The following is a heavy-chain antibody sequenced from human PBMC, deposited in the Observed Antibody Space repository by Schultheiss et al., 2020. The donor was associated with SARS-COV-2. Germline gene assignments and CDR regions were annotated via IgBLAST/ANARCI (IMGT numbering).Heavy chain of an antibody. CDR3: ARGRGYYDSSGSDAFDI. CDR1: GGSISSYY. D-gene: IGHD3-22*01. V-gene: IGHV4-59*01. Sequence: SETLSLTCTVSGGSISSYYWSWIRQPAGKGLEWIGYIYYSGSTNYNPSLKSRVTISVDTSKNQFSLKLSSVTAADTAVYYCARGRGYYDSSGSDAFDIWGQGTMVTVSS. J-gene: IGHJ3*02. CDR2: IYYSGST.